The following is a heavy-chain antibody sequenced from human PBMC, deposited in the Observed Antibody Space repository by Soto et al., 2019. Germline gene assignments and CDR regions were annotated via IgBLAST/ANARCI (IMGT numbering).Heavy chain of an antibody. D-gene: IGHD6-19*01. J-gene: IGHJ6*02. V-gene: IGHV4-34*01. Sequence: QVQLQQWGAGLLKPSETLSLTCGVSGASLSGVYWTWIRQTPVRGLEWIGEINHSGSSYYNPALVDRVTISVDTYKKQFSLSLTSVTAADTGRYYCARAFKGIIENTGWPKPYYYGLDVWAHGTDVIVSS. CDR2: INHSGSS. CDR1: GASLSGVY. CDR3: ARAFKGIIENTGWPKPYYYGLDV.